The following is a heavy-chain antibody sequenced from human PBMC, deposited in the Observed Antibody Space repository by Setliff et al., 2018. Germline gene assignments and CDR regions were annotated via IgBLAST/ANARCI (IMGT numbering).Heavy chain of an antibody. V-gene: IGHV3-66*04. CDR3: ARQTGLGGRNLKDDTFYGVDV. CDR2: IYIGGQT. J-gene: IGHJ6*02. Sequence: GGSLRLSCAASGFIFGSFGMYWVRQAPGEGQEWLSVIYIGGQTFYADSVKGRFSISRDDSKNSLFLHMKSVRPDDTAMYYCARQTGLGGRNLKDDTFYGVDVWGQGIMVTVSS. CDR1: GFIFGSFG. D-gene: IGHD1-1*01.